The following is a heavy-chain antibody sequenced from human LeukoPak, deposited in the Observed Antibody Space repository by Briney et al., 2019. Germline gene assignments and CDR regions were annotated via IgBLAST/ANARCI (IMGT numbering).Heavy chain of an antibody. CDR2: ISNDGTNK. CDR3: AKDSYRGSDGIDW. J-gene: IGHJ4*02. D-gene: IGHD6-13*01. CDR1: GFTFSSYG. V-gene: IGHV3-30*18. Sequence: GGSLRLSCAASGFTFSSYGMHWVRQAPGKGLEWVAVISNDGTNKLYADSVKGRFTISGDNAKNTLYLQMNSLRTEDTALFYCAKDSYRGSDGIDWWGQGTLVTVSS.